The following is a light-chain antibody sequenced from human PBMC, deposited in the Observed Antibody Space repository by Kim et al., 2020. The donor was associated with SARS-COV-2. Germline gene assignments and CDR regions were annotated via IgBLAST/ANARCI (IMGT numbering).Light chain of an antibody. CDR3: QHYYKWPPWT. CDR1: QNIENS. CDR2: DAS. J-gene: IGKJ1*01. V-gene: IGKV3-15*01. Sequence: IVMTQSPATLSVSPGDRVTLSCRASQNIENSLAWYQQNAGQPPRLLIYDASSRATDIPARFSGSGFGTDFTLTISSLQSEDVGTYYCQHYYKWPPWTFGRGTQVDSK.